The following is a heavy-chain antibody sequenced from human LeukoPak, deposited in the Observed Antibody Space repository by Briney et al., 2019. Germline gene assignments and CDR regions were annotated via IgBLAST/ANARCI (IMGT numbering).Heavy chain of an antibody. CDR2: IYTSGST. CDR3: ARHGTVTTLRSYYYYYYMDV. J-gene: IGHJ6*03. D-gene: IGHD4-11*01. CDR1: GGSFSGYY. V-gene: IGHV4-4*09. Sequence: SSETLSLTCAVYGGSFSGYYWSWIRQPPGKGLEWIGYIYTSGSTNYNPSLKSRVTISVDTSKNQFSLKLSSVTAADTAVYYCARHGTVTTLRSYYYYYYMDVWGKGTTVTVSS.